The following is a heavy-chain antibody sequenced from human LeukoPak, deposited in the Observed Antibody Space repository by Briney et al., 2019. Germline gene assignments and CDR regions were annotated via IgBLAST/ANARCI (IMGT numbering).Heavy chain of an antibody. CDR1: GYTFTSYG. CDR2: ISAYNGNT. J-gene: IGHJ6*03. D-gene: IGHD6-13*01. Sequence: ASVKVSCKASGYTFTSYGISWVRQAPGQGLEWMGWISAYNGNTNYAQKLQGRVTMTTDTSTSTAYMELRSLRSDDTAVYYCAREVLIAAAGNGGIYYYCYYMDVWGKGTTVTVSS. V-gene: IGHV1-18*01. CDR3: AREVLIAAAGNGGIYYYCYYMDV.